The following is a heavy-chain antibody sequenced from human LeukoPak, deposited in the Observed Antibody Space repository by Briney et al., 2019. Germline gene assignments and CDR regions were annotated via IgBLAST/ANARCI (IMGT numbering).Heavy chain of an antibody. J-gene: IGHJ4*02. CDR3: ASPIPVSGSLDY. CDR1: GFTVRSTY. V-gene: IGHV3-66*01. CDR2: IYSGGST. Sequence: PGGSLRPSGQASGFTVRSTYMSWSRQAPGKGLGWVSVIYSGGSTYYADSVKGRFTISRDNSKNTLYLQMNSLRAEDTAVYYCASPIPVSGSLDYWGQGTLVTVSS. D-gene: IGHD1-26*01.